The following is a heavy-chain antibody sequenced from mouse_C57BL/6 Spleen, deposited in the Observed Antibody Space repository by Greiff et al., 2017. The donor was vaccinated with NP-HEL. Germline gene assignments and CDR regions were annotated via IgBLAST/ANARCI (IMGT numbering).Heavy chain of an antibody. J-gene: IGHJ3*01. V-gene: IGHV5-4*01. CDR2: ISDGGSYT. D-gene: IGHD3-2*02. Sequence: EVQGVESGGGLVKPGGSLKLSCAASGFTFSSYAMSWVRQTPEKRLEWVATISDGGSYTYYPDNVKGRFTISRDNAKNNLYLQMSHLKSEDTAMYFCARDDSSGYIAYWGQGTLVTVSA. CDR1: GFTFSSYA. CDR3: ARDDSSGYIAY.